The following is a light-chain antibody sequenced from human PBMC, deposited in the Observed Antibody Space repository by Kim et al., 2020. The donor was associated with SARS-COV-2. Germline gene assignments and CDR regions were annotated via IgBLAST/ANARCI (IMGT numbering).Light chain of an antibody. Sequence: LSPGERATLSCRAGQSVSTYLAWYQQKPGQSPRLLIYGAFNRAPGIPDRFSGSESGTDFTLTISGLEPEDFAVYYCQQYHTSPYNFGQGTKLEI. J-gene: IGKJ2*01. CDR1: QSVSTY. CDR3: QQYHTSPYN. CDR2: GAF. V-gene: IGKV3-20*01.